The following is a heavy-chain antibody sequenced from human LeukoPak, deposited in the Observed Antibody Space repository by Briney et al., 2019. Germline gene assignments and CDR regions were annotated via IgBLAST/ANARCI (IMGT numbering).Heavy chain of an antibody. CDR2: LSGSGDRT. D-gene: IGHD1-26*01. CDR3: ARDTNSGSSDYYYGMDV. Sequence: GGSLKLSCAASGFTFSDFWMTWVRQTPGKGLEWVSTLSGSGDRTFTADSVKGRFTISRDNSKNTLYLQMNSLRAEDTAVYYCARDTNSGSSDYYYGMDVWGQGTTVTVSS. J-gene: IGHJ6*02. CDR1: GFTFSDFW. V-gene: IGHV3-23*01.